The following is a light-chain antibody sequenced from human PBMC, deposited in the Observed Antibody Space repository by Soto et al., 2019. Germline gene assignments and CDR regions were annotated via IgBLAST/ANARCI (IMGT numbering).Light chain of an antibody. CDR1: QTVSSSY. V-gene: IGKV3-20*01. Sequence: EIVLTQSPGTLSLSPGEGATLSCRASQTVSSSYLAWYQQKPGQAPRVLIYGTSSRATGTPDRFSGSWSGTDFTLTITRPEPEDFSVYFCQQYGSSPYTFGQGTKVEIK. CDR2: GTS. J-gene: IGKJ2*01. CDR3: QQYGSSPYT.